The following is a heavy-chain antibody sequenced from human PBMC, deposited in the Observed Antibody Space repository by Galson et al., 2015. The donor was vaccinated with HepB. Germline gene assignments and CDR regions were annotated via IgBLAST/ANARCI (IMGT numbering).Heavy chain of an antibody. CDR2: ISAYNDNT. CDR1: GYSFSTYG. J-gene: IGHJ4*02. V-gene: IGHV1-18*01. Sequence: SVKVSCKASGYSFSTYGISWVRQAPGQGLEWMGWISAYNDNTNYAQKVQDRVTMTTDTSTRTAYMELRSLRSDDTAIYYCARSPHGDCSSTTCYTMRECDYWGQGTLVTVSS. D-gene: IGHD2-2*02. CDR3: ARSPHGDCSSTTCYTMRECDY.